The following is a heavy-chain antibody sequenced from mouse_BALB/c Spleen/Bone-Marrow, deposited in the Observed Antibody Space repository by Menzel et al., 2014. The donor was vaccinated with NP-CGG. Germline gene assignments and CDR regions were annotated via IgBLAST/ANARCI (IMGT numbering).Heavy chain of an antibody. Sequence: SGAELAKPGASVKMSCKASGYTFINYWIHWVKQRPGQGLEWIGYINPSTAYTAYNQKFQDKTTLTADKSSSTAYMQLSSLTSEDSAVYYCARGNYEAMDYWGQGTSVTVSS. V-gene: IGHV1-7*01. D-gene: IGHD2-1*01. CDR1: GYTFINYW. J-gene: IGHJ4*01. CDR2: INPSTAYT. CDR3: ARGNYEAMDY.